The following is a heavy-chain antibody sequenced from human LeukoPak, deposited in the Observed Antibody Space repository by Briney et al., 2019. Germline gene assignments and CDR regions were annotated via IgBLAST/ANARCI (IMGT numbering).Heavy chain of an antibody. Sequence: ASVKVSCKASGYIFTNSGIIWVRQAPGQGLEWMGWVSAYNGNTNYAQQFQGRVTMTTDTSTTTAYMELRSLTSADTAMYYCARGKSVDYWGQGTLVTVSS. CDR3: ARGKSVDY. V-gene: IGHV1-18*01. CDR2: VSAYNGNT. CDR1: GYIFTNSG. D-gene: IGHD5-12*01. J-gene: IGHJ4*02.